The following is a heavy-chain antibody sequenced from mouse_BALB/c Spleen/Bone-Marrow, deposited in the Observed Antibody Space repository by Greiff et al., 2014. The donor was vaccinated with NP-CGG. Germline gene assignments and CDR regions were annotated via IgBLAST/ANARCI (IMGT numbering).Heavy chain of an antibody. Sequence: QGQLKEAGPGPGGPSQSLSITCTVSGVSLFRYRVHWGRQPPGKGLGWLGMIWGGGSTDYNSALKSRLSISKDNSKSQVFLKMNSLQTDDTAMYYCARLYYGNTYYYAMDYWGQGTSVTVSS. V-gene: IGHV2-6-4*01. CDR2: IWGGGST. J-gene: IGHJ4*01. D-gene: IGHD2-1*01. CDR3: ARLYYGNTYYYAMDY. CDR1: GVSLFRYR.